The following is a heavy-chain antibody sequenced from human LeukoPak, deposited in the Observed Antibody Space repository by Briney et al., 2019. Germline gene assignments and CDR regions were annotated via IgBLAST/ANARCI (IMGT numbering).Heavy chain of an antibody. D-gene: IGHD3-22*01. CDR3: ARAPGLFWDSSGYYLDY. CDR2: INWNGGST. Sequence: GGSLRLSCAASGFTFDDYGMSWVRQAPGKGLEWVSGINWNGGSTGYADSVKGRFTISRDDAKNSLYLQMNSLRAEDTALYYCARAPGLFWDSSGYYLDYWGQGTLVTVSS. V-gene: IGHV3-20*04. J-gene: IGHJ4*02. CDR1: GFTFDDYG.